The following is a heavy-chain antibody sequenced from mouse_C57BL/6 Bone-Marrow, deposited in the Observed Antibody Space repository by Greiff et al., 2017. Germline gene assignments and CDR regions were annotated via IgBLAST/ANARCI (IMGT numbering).Heavy chain of an antibody. CDR3: SSFDGNYFHF. V-gene: IGHV14-4*01. Sequence: VQLQQSGAELVRPGASVKLSCTASGFTIKDDYIHWVKQRPEQGLEWIGWIDPESGDTEYASKFQGKATITSDTSSNTAYLQRSSLTSEDTAVYYCSSFDGNYFHFWGQGTPLTVAS. CDR1: GFTIKDDY. CDR2: IDPESGDT. D-gene: IGHD2-3*01. J-gene: IGHJ2*01.